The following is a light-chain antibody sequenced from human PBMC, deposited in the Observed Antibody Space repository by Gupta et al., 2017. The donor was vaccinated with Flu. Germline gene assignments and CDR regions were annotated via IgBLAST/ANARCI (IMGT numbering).Light chain of an antibody. CDR2: SKN. CDR3: AAWDDRLNGFV. Sequence: QSLLTQPPSASGTPGQRVAISCSGSSSNIGSNAVNWYQQLPGTAPKLLIYSKNRRPSGVPDRFSGSKSGTSASLAISGLQSEDEADYYCAAWDDRLNGFVFGTGTKVTVL. CDR1: SSNIGSNA. J-gene: IGLJ1*01. V-gene: IGLV1-44*01.